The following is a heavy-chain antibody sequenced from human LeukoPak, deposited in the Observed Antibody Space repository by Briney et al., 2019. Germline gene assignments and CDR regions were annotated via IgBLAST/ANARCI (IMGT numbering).Heavy chain of an antibody. CDR1: GGTFSSYA. J-gene: IGHJ4*02. V-gene: IGHV1-69*06. Sequence: SVKVSCKASGGTFSSYAISWVRQAPGQGLEWMGGIIPIFGTANYAQKFQGRVTMTEDTSTDTAYMELSSLRSEDTAVYYCATDRDIVAVPAALGYWGQGTLVTVSS. CDR2: IIPIFGTA. CDR3: ATDRDIVAVPAALGY. D-gene: IGHD2-2*01.